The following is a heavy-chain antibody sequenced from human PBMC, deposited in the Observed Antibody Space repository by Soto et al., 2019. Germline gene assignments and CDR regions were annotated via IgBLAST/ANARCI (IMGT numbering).Heavy chain of an antibody. J-gene: IGHJ4*02. Sequence: GGSLRLSCAASGFTFSSCAMHWVRQAPGKGLEWVAVISYDGSNKYYADSAKGRFTISRDNSKSTLYLQMNSLRAEDTAVYYCTRLITPLDYWGRGTLVTVSS. CDR2: ISYDGSNK. CDR3: TRLITPLDY. D-gene: IGHD3-16*01. V-gene: IGHV3-30-3*01. CDR1: GFTFSSCA.